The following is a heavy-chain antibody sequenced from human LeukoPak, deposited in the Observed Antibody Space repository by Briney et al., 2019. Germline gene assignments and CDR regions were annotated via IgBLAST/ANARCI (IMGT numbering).Heavy chain of an antibody. CDR1: GASVTSGGFY. V-gene: IGHV4-39*01. J-gene: IGHJ5*02. CDR2: VYYTGST. CDR3: ARHSGSGSLSRPFDP. Sequence: WETLSLTCSVSGASVTSGGFYWGWLRQPPGKGPEWIATVYYTGSTYYNPSLKSRVTISIDTSKNQFSLRLTPVTATDTAIYHCARHSGSGSLSRPFDPWGQGTLVTVSS. D-gene: IGHD3-10*01.